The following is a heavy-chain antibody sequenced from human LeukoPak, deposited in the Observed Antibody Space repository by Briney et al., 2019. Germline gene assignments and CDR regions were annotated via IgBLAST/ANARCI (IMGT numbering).Heavy chain of an antibody. CDR3: ARERDYYDSSGYNDAFDI. V-gene: IGHV1-2*02. D-gene: IGHD3-22*01. J-gene: IGHJ3*02. Sequence: ASVKVSCKASGYTFTGYYMHWVRQAPGQGLEWMGWINPNSGGTNYAQKFQGRVTMTRDMSTSTAYMELSSLRSEDTAVYYCARERDYYDSSGYNDAFDIWGQGTMVTVSS. CDR1: GYTFTGYY. CDR2: INPNSGGT.